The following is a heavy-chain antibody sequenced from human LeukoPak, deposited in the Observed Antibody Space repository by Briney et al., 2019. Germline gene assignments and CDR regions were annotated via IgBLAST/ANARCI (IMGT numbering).Heavy chain of an antibody. V-gene: IGHV1-69*06. CDR3: ATIGVGRWSFDH. D-gene: IGHD2-21*01. J-gene: IGHJ4*02. Sequence: ASVKVSFKAAGGSLSDFSIAWLRQAPGQGLQWMGGIIPLSGTTNHAQNFPVRVTILADTSTPTVYMELNDLTSEDTALYCCATIGVGRWSFDHWGQGTLVTVSS. CDR2: IIPLSGTT. CDR1: GGSLSDFS.